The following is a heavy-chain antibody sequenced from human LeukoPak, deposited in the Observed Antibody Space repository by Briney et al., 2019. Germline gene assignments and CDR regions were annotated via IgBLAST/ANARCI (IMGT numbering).Heavy chain of an antibody. J-gene: IGHJ6*02. V-gene: IGHV4-39*01. CDR3: ARHDYSMDV. Sequence: PSETLSLTCTVSGGSISSTSYYWGWIRQPPGKGLEWIESIYYSRSTYYNPSLKSRVTISVDTSKSQFSLKLSSVTAADTAVYYCARHDYSMDVWGQGTTVTVSS. CDR2: IYYSRST. CDR1: GGSISSTSYY.